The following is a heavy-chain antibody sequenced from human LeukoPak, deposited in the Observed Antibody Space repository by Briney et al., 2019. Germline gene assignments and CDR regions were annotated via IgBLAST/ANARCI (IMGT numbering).Heavy chain of an antibody. CDR2: IWHDGKHK. V-gene: IGHV3-33*08. Sequence: GGSLRLSCAASGFTFTSYVMHWVRQAPGKGLEWVAVIWHDGKHKYYADSVKGRFTVSRDNSKNTLYLQMDSLRVEDTAVYYCARDRGSDDPIDYWGQGTLVTVSS. J-gene: IGHJ4*02. CDR3: ARDRGSDDPIDY. CDR1: GFTFTSYV. D-gene: IGHD2-15*01.